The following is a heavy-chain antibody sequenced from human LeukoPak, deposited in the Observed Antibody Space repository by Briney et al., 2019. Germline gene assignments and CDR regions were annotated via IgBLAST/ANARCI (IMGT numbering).Heavy chain of an antibody. J-gene: IGHJ4*02. Sequence: GGSLRLSCAASGFTVSSNYMSWVRQAPGKGLEWVSVIYSGGSTYYADSVKGRFTISRDNSKNTLYLQMNSLRAEDTAVYYCARDQAYSSGWLVYWGQGTLVTVSS. CDR3: ARDQAYSSGWLVY. CDR1: GFTVSSNY. V-gene: IGHV3-53*01. D-gene: IGHD6-19*01. CDR2: IYSGGST.